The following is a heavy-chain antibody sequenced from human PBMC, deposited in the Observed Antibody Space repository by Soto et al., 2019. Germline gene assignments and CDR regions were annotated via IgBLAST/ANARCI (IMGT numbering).Heavy chain of an antibody. D-gene: IGHD1-1*01. CDR1: GLTVSGKKY. J-gene: IGHJ3*01. CDR2: LYDVDGT. CDR3: ASWHEREHAYDV. Sequence: GGSLRLSCAAFGLTVSGKKYVAWVRQAPGKGLEWVSALYDVDGTYYADSVKGRFTTSRDSSKTTVYLQMNGLRPDDTAVYYCASWHEREHAYDVWGQGTTVTVSS. V-gene: IGHV3-53*01.